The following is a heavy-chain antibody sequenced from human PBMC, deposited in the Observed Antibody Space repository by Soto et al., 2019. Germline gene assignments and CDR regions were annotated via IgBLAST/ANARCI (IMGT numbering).Heavy chain of an antibody. J-gene: IGHJ6*02. Sequence: PGGSLRLSCAASEFTFSNYAMHWVRQPPGKGLEWVAVISYDGSNKYYADSVKGRFTISRDNSKNTLYLQMNSLRAEDTAVYYCARDWRIAAAGTTSFGYYYYGMDVWGQGTTVTVSS. V-gene: IGHV3-30-3*01. D-gene: IGHD6-13*01. CDR3: ARDWRIAAAGTTSFGYYYYGMDV. CDR2: ISYDGSNK. CDR1: EFTFSNYA.